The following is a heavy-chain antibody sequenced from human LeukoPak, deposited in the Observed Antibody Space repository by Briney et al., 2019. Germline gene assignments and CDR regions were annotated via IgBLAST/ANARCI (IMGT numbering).Heavy chain of an antibody. Sequence: ASVKVSCKVSGYTLTELSMHWVRQAPGKGLEWRGGFDPEDGETIYAQKFQGRVTMTEDTSTDTAYMELSSLRSEDTAVYYCATAHGSYLLTASDYWGQGTLVTVSS. CDR3: ATAHGSYLLTASDY. V-gene: IGHV1-24*01. CDR1: GYTLTELS. CDR2: FDPEDGET. D-gene: IGHD1-26*01. J-gene: IGHJ4*02.